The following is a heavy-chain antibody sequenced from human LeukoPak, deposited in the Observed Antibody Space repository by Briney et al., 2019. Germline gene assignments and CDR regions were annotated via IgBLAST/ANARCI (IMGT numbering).Heavy chain of an antibody. CDR1: GGTFSSYA. Sequence: GASVKVSCKASGGTFSSYAISWVRQAPGQGLEWMGGIIPIFGTANYAQKFQGRVTITADESTSTAYMELSSLRSEDTAVYYCARDEYNWNYGDYYYYMDVWGQGTLVTVSS. CDR2: IIPIFGTA. CDR3: ARDEYNWNYGDYYYYMDV. D-gene: IGHD1-7*01. V-gene: IGHV1-69*13. J-gene: IGHJ6*03.